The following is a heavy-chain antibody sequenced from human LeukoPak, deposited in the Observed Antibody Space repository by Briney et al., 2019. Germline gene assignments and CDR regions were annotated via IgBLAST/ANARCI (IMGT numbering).Heavy chain of an antibody. V-gene: IGHV3-49*04. J-gene: IGHJ4*02. CDR1: GFSLSGYW. D-gene: IGHD6-19*01. CDR2: ISGGTT. Sequence: GGSLRLSCAAYGFSLSGYWMSWVRQAPGKGLEWIGFISGGTTEYAASVKGRFTISRDDSTSIAYLQMNSLTTEDTAVYYCSRGSGWLSVYWGQGTLVTVSS. CDR3: SRGSGWLSVY.